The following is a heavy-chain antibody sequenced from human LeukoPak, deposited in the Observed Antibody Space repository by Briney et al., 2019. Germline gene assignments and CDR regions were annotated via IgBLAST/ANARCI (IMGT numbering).Heavy chain of an antibody. J-gene: IGHJ4*02. D-gene: IGHD2-15*01. Sequence: GASVKVSCKPSGYTFTSFGISWVRQAPGQGLEWMGWISAYNGDTNYAQKFQGRVTMTTDTSTSTDYMDLRSLRSDDTAVYYCTRDHCSGDNCPSFDYWGQGTLVTVSS. CDR2: ISAYNGDT. V-gene: IGHV1-18*04. CDR1: GYTFTSFG. CDR3: TRDHCSGDNCPSFDY.